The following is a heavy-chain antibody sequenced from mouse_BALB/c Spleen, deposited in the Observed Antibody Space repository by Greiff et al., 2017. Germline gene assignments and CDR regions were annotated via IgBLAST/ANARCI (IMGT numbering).Heavy chain of an antibody. CDR1: GYTFTDYE. V-gene: IGHV1-15*01. CDR3: TRDGYYNFDY. CDR2: IDPETGGT. Sequence: QVHVKQSGAELVRPGASVTLSCKASGYTFTDYEMHWVKQTPVHGLEWIGAIDPETGGTAYNQKFKGKATLTADKSSSTAYMELRSLTSEDSAVYYCTRDGYYNFDYWGQGTTLTVSS. J-gene: IGHJ2*01. D-gene: IGHD2-3*01.